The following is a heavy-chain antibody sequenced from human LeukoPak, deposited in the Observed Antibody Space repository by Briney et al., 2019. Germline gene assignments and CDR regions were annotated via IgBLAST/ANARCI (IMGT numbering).Heavy chain of an antibody. D-gene: IGHD3-22*01. Sequence: GGSLRLSCAASGFTFSSYWMHWVRQAPGKGLVWVSRINSDGSSTSYADSVKGRFTISRDSAKNTLYLQMNSLRAEDTAVYYCARAGDYYYDSSGYYPFDYWGQGTLVTVSS. J-gene: IGHJ4*02. CDR1: GFTFSSYW. CDR3: ARAGDYYYDSSGYYPFDY. V-gene: IGHV3-74*01. CDR2: INSDGSST.